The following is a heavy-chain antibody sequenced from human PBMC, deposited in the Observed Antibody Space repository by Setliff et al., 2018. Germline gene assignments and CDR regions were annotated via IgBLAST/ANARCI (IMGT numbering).Heavy chain of an antibody. CDR2: IDSSSTWI. Sequence: GGSLRLSCAASGFTFSSYTMNWVRQAPGQGLEWVSSIDSSSTWIYYADSVKGRFTISRDNAKNSVDLQMSSLRPEDTAIYFCVRGLSDRVNWFAFDYWGQGTLVTVSS. CDR3: VRGLSDRVNWFAFDY. D-gene: IGHD1-1*01. V-gene: IGHV3-21*06. J-gene: IGHJ4*02. CDR1: GFTFSSYT.